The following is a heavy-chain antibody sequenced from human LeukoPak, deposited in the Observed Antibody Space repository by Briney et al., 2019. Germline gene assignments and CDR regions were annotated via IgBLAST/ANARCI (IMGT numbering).Heavy chain of an antibody. J-gene: IGHJ4*02. CDR1: GFTFSSYA. D-gene: IGHD6-13*01. CDR3: ARWGYSSSWYYFDY. CDR2: ISYDGSNE. V-gene: IGHV3-30*01. Sequence: GGSLRLSCAASGFTFSSYAMHWVRQAPGKGLEWVAVISYDGSNEYYADSVKGRFTISRDNSKNTLYLQMNSLRAEDTAVHYCARWGYSSSWYYFDYWGQGTLVTVSS.